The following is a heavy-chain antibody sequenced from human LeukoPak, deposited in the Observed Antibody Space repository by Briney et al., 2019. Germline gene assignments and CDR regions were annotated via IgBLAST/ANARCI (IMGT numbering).Heavy chain of an antibody. CDR2: IYTSGST. Sequence: PSETLSLTCTVSGGSISSYYWSWIRQPAGKGLEWIRRIYTSGSTNYNPSLKSRVTMSVDTSKNQFSLKLSSVTAADTAVYYCAREPPISSSWYPLDYWGQGTLVTVSS. V-gene: IGHV4-4*07. J-gene: IGHJ4*02. D-gene: IGHD6-13*01. CDR3: AREPPISSSWYPLDY. CDR1: GGSISSYY.